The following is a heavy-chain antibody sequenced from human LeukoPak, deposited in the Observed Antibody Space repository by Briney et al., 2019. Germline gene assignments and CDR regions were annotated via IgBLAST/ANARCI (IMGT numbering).Heavy chain of an antibody. J-gene: IGHJ6*04. V-gene: IGHV1-69*06. CDR1: GGTFSSYA. D-gene: IGHD3-10*01. CDR3: ARGLWFGELLGPYYYYYGMDV. CDR2: IIPIFGTA. Sequence: ASVKVSCKASGGTFSSYAISWVRQAPGQGLEWIGGIIPIFGTANYAQKFQGRVTITADKSTSTAYMELSSLRSEDTAVYYCARGLWFGELLGPYYYYYGMDVWGKGTTVTVSS.